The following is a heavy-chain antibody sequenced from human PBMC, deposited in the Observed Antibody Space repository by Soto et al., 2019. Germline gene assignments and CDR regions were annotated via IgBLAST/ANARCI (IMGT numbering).Heavy chain of an antibody. Sequence: ASVKVSCMASGYTFTSYAMHWVRQAPGQRLEWMGWINAGNGNTKYSQKFQGRVTITRDTSASTAYMELSSLRSEDTAVYYCARSGTLGYCSSTSCPEYFQHWGQGTLVTVSS. CDR1: GYTFTSYA. CDR3: ARSGTLGYCSSTSCPEYFQH. CDR2: INAGNGNT. D-gene: IGHD2-2*01. J-gene: IGHJ1*01. V-gene: IGHV1-3*01.